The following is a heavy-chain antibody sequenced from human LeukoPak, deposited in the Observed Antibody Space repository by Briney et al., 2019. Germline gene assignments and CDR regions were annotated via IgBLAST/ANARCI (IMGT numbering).Heavy chain of an antibody. V-gene: IGHV1-46*01. Sequence: ASVKVSCKASGYTFTSYYMHWVRQAPGQGLEWMGIINPSGGSTSYAQKFQGRVTMTRDTSTSTVYMELSSLRSEDTAVYYCARGALAAATFPGLFDYRGQGTLVTVSS. CDR3: ARGALAAATFPGLFDY. CDR1: GYTFTSYY. J-gene: IGHJ4*02. CDR2: INPSGGST. D-gene: IGHD6-13*01.